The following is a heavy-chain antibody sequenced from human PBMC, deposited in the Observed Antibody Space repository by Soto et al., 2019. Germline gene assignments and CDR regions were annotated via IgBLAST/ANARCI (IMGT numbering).Heavy chain of an antibody. J-gene: IGHJ6*02. D-gene: IGHD3-22*01. V-gene: IGHV5-51*03. CDR1: GYSFTSYW. Sequence: AGKSLKISCKGSGYSFTSYWIGWVRQMPGKGLEWMGIIYPGDSDTRYSPSFQGQVTISADKSISTAYLQWSSLKASDTAMYYCARLPQYDSWGYGMDVWGQGTTVTVSS. CDR3: ARLPQYDSWGYGMDV. CDR2: IYPGDSDT.